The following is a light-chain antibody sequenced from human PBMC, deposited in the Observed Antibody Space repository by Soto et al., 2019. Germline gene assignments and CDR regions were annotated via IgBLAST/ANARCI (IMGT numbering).Light chain of an antibody. CDR2: DNN. CDR3: GTGDSSLSVVV. Sequence: QSVLTQPPSVSAAPGQKVTISCSGSSSNIGNNYVSWYQQLPGTAPKLLIYDNNKRPSGIPDRFSGSKSGTSATLGITGLQTGDEAYYYCGTGDSSLSVVVFGGGTQLTVL. V-gene: IGLV1-51*01. CDR1: SSNIGNNY. J-gene: IGLJ2*01.